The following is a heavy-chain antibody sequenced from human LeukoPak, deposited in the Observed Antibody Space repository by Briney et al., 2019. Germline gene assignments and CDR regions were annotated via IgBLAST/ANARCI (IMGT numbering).Heavy chain of an antibody. J-gene: IGHJ4*02. CDR1: GYTFTSYE. Sequence: GASVKVSCKASGYTFTSYEINWVRQAPGQGLEWMGWINPNSGGTNYAQKFQGRVTMTRDTSISTAYMELSRLRSDDTAVYYCARDGGAVAGKGDYWGRGTLVTVSS. CDR2: INPNSGGT. D-gene: IGHD6-19*01. CDR3: ARDGGAVAGKGDY. V-gene: IGHV1-2*02.